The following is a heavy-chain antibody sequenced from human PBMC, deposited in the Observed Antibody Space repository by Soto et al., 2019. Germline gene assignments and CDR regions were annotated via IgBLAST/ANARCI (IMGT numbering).Heavy chain of an antibody. J-gene: IGHJ6*04. CDR3: ARDDVLCDGGRCYGVPLDV. D-gene: IGHD2-15*01. CDR1: GFTVSSKY. CDR2: IQSGGPT. Sequence: GGSLRLSCAASGFTVSSKYMSWVRQAPGKGLEWVSLIQSGGPTYYADSVKGRFTISRDTSENTLHLQMDSLRAEDTAVYYCARDDVLCDGGRCYGVPLDVSGKGTTVTVSS. V-gene: IGHV3-66*01.